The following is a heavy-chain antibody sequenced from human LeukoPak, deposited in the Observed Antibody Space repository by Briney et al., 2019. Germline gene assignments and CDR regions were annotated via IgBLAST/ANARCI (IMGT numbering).Heavy chain of an antibody. J-gene: IGHJ4*02. D-gene: IGHD2-21*01. CDR3: ATGRYCGGDCYSGFDY. Sequence: ASVKVSCKVSGYTLTELSMHWVRQAPGKGLEWMGGFDPEDGETIYAQKFQGRVTMTEDTSTDTAYMELSSLRSEDTAVYYCATGRYCGGDCYSGFDYWGQGTLVTVSS. CDR2: FDPEDGET. V-gene: IGHV1-24*01. CDR1: GYTLTELS.